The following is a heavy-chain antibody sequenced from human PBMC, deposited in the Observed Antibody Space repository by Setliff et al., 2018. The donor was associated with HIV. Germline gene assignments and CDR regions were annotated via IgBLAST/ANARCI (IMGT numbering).Heavy chain of an antibody. CDR1: SDSIRFYY. Sequence: SETLSLTCTVSSDSIRFYYWTWIRQPPGKGLEWIGDVYYTGSTNYNPSLKSRITISIDTSKSQFSLKLTSVAAADTAVYYCARDSGGYNYGFAVGSFDYWGQGALVTVSS. CDR3: ARDSGGYNYGFAVGSFDY. V-gene: IGHV4-59*01. D-gene: IGHD5-18*01. J-gene: IGHJ4*02. CDR2: VYYTGST.